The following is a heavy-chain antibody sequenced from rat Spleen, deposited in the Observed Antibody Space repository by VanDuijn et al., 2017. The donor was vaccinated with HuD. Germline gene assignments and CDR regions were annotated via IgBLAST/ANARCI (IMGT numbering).Heavy chain of an antibody. CDR3: TRHAGYYSGDYIMDA. CDR1: GFTFNNYW. V-gene: IGHV5-31*01. CDR2: ITNTGGNT. Sequence: EVQLVESGGGLVQPGRSLKLSCVASGFTFNNYWMTWIRQAPGKGLEWVASITNTGGNTYYPDSVKGRFTISRDNAKSTLYLQMNSLRSEDTATYYCTRHAGYYSGDYIMDAWGQGASVTVSS. J-gene: IGHJ4*01. D-gene: IGHD1-1*01.